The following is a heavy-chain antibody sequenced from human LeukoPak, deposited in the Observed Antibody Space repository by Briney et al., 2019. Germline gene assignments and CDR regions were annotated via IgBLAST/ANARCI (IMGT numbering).Heavy chain of an antibody. CDR1: GFTFSSYA. J-gene: IGHJ4*02. Sequence: GGSLRLSCAASGFTFSSYAMHWVRQAPGKGLEWVAVISYDGSNKFYAESVKGRFTISRDDSKNTLDLQMNSLRAEDTAVYYCAKDFWSRVVYYGSGSFDYWGQGTLVTVSS. CDR3: AKDFWSRVVYYGSGSFDY. D-gene: IGHD3-10*01. CDR2: ISYDGSNK. V-gene: IGHV3-30*04.